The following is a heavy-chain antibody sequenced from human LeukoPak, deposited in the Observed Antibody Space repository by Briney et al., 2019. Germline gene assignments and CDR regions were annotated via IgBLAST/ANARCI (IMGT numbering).Heavy chain of an antibody. D-gene: IGHD2-15*01. Sequence: SQTLSLTCTVSGGSISSVSYYWSWIRQPAGKGLEWIGRIYTNGRINYNPSLKSRVTISVDTSKNQFSLKLSSVTAADTAVYYCARDVPRWFTNWFDPWGQGTLVTVSS. J-gene: IGHJ5*02. V-gene: IGHV4-61*02. CDR1: GGSISSVSYY. CDR3: ARDVPRWFTNWFDP. CDR2: IYTNGRI.